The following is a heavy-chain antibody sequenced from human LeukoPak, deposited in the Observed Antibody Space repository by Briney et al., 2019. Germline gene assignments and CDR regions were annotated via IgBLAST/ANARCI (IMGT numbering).Heavy chain of an antibody. CDR2: IKSKTDGGTT. J-gene: IGHJ5*02. D-gene: IGHD3-10*01. Sequence: GGSLRLSCAASGFTFSNAWMNWVRQAPGKGLEWVGRIKSKTDGGTTDYAAPVKGRFTISRDNSKSTVYLEMNSLRAEDTAVYFCVKDRYGSFDPWGQGTLVTVSS. CDR1: GFTFSNAW. V-gene: IGHV3-15*07. CDR3: VKDRYGSFDP.